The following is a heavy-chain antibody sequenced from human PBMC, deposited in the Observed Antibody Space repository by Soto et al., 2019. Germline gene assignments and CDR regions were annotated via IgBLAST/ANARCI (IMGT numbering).Heavy chain of an antibody. Sequence: ASVKVSCKASGYTFTSYAMHWVRQAPGQRLEWMGWIKAGNGNTKYSQKFQGRVTITRDTSASTAYMELSSLRSEDTAVYYCAREGEYYYDSSGYANDAFDIWGQGTMVTVSS. D-gene: IGHD3-22*01. CDR2: IKAGNGNT. CDR1: GYTFTSYA. J-gene: IGHJ3*02. CDR3: AREGEYYYDSSGYANDAFDI. V-gene: IGHV1-3*01.